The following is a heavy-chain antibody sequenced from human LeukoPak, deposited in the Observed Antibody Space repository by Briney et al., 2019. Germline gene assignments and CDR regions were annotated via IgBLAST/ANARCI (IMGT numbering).Heavy chain of an antibody. J-gene: IGHJ4*02. CDR1: AYTFTNYG. V-gene: IGHV1-18*01. CDR2: ISPYNGNT. Sequence: ASVKVSCKPSAYTFTNYGISWVRQAPGQGLEWMGWISPYNGNTKYSQKFQGRVTMTTDTSTSIAYMELRSLRSDDTAVYYCARNVGYPPKPDYWGQGTLVTVSS. CDR3: ARNVGYPPKPDY. D-gene: IGHD5-12*01.